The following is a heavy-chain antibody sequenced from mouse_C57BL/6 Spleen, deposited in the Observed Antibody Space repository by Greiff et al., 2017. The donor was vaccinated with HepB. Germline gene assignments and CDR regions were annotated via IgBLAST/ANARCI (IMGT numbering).Heavy chain of an antibody. Sequence: EVKLEESGGGLVKPGGSLKLSCAASGFTFSDYGMHWVRQAPEKGLEWVAYISSGSSTIYYADTVKGRFTISRDNAKNTLFLQMTSLRSEDTAMYYCARGGYYGSSYPSWFAYWGQGTLVTVSA. CDR3: ARGGYYGSSYPSWFAY. CDR1: GFTFSDYG. J-gene: IGHJ3*01. V-gene: IGHV5-17*01. CDR2: ISSGSSTI. D-gene: IGHD1-1*01.